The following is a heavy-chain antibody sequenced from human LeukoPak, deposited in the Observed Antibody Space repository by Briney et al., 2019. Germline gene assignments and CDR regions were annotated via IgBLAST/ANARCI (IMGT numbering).Heavy chain of an antibody. J-gene: IGHJ4*02. D-gene: IGHD2-8*01. CDR3: ARHPYCTNGVCYPFDY. CDR2: IYPGDSDT. CDR1: GYSFTSYW. Sequence: GESLKISCEGSGYSFTSYWIGWVRQMPGKGLEWMGIIYPGDSDTRYSPSFQGQVTISADKSISTAYLQWSSLKASDTAMYYCARHPYCTNGVCYPFDYWGQGTLVTVSS. V-gene: IGHV5-51*01.